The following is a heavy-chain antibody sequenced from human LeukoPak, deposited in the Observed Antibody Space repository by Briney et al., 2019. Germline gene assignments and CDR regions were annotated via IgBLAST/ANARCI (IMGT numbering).Heavy chain of an antibody. D-gene: IGHD6-19*01. Sequence: PGRSLLLSCIGSGFNFGDYAISWVRQTPGKGLEWVSLIRSKAHGGTTEYAASVKGRFNMSRDDSKSIAYLQMNSLKTEDTALYYCTRDPPEFSAGWYAGYWGQGTLVTVSS. CDR3: TRDPPEFSAGWYAGY. J-gene: IGHJ4*02. CDR1: GFNFGDYA. CDR2: IRSKAHGGTT. V-gene: IGHV3-49*04.